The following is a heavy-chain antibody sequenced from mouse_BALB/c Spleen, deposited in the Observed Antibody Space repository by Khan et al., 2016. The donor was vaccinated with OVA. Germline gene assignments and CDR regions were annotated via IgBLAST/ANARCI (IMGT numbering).Heavy chain of an antibody. D-gene: IGHD1-1*01. J-gene: IGHJ4*01. CDR2: ISYSGST. Sequence: EVQLVESGPGLVKPSQSLSLTCTVTGYSITSNYAWNWIRQFPGNKLEWMGYISYSGSTSYNPSLKSRISITRDTSKKQFFLQLNSVTTEDTDTYYCARKNDYGYAVGYWGQGTSVTVSS. V-gene: IGHV3-2*02. CDR3: ARKNDYGYAVGY. CDR1: GYSITSNYA.